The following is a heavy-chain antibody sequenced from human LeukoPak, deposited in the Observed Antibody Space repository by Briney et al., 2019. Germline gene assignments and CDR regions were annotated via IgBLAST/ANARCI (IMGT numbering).Heavy chain of an antibody. D-gene: IGHD3-16*01. CDR3: ARRGGGRRFDP. J-gene: IGHJ5*02. Sequence: SETLSLACTVSGGSISSGDYYWGWIRQYSGKGLEWIGYIYYSGITYYNPSLKSRVTISVDTSKNQFSLQLTSVTAAETAVYYCARRGGGRRFDPWGQGTLVTVSS. CDR2: IYYSGIT. CDR1: GGSISSGDYY. V-gene: IGHV4-31*03.